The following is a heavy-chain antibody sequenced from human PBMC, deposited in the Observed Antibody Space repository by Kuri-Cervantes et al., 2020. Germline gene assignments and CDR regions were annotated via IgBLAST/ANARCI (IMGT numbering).Heavy chain of an antibody. Sequence: SVKVSCKASGGTFSSYAISWVRQAPGQGLEWMGGIIPIFGTANYAQRFQGRVTITADESTSTAYMELSSLRSEDTAVYYCARADTYYYDSSGYYALGYWGQGTLVTVSS. CDR2: IIPIFGTA. CDR3: ARADTYYYDSSGYYALGY. CDR1: GGTFSSYA. J-gene: IGHJ4*02. V-gene: IGHV1-69*13. D-gene: IGHD3-22*01.